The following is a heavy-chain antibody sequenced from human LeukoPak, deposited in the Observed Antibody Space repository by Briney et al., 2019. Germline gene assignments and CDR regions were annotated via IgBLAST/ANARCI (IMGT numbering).Heavy chain of an antibody. V-gene: IGHV1-69-2*01. D-gene: IGHD1-1*01. J-gene: IGHJ5*02. Sequence: ASAKVSCKVSGYTFTDYYMHWVQQAPGKGLEWMGLVDPEDGETIYAEKFQGRVTITADTSTDTAYMELSSLRSEDTAVYYCARGTIWNWFDPWGQGTLVTVSS. CDR1: GYTFTDYY. CDR2: VDPEDGET. CDR3: ARGTIWNWFDP.